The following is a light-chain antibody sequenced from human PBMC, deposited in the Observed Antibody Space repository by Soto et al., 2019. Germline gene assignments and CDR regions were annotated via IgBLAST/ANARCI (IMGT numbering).Light chain of an antibody. J-gene: IGLJ7*01. V-gene: IGLV4-69*02. CDR3: QAWGTGIAV. Sequence: QLVLTQSPSASASLGASVKLTCTLSSAYSGNAIAWLQQQPEKGPRYLMRVTNDGSHSKGDGIPDRFSGSSSGAERYLSISNLQSEDEAEYYCQAWGTGIAVFGGGTQLTVL. CDR1: SAYSGNA. CDR2: VTNDGSH.